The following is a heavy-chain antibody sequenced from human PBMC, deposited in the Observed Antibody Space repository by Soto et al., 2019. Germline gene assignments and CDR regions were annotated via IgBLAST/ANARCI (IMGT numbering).Heavy chain of an antibody. CDR1: GCTFSTHS. Sequence: EVQLVESGGGLVQPGGSLRLSCAASGCTFSTHSMNWVRQAPGKGLEWISYITSSDVTMYADSVKGRFTISRDNAKNSLYLQMNSLRGEDTAVYFCVGEVGFQLIYWGQGTLVTVPS. V-gene: IGHV3-48*01. CDR2: ITSSDVT. D-gene: IGHD2-2*01. CDR3: VGEVGFQLIY. J-gene: IGHJ4*02.